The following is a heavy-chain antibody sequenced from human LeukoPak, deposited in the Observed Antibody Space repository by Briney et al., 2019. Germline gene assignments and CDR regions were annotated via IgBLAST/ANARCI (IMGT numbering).Heavy chain of an antibody. CDR2: IIPIFGTA. CDR1: GGTFSSYA. CDR3: ARVPRYGGYYFDY. Sequence: SVKISCKASGGTFSSYAISWVRQAPGQGLEWMGGIIPIFGTANYAQKFQGRVTITADESTSTAYMELSSLRSEDTAVYYCARVPRYGGYYFDYWGQGTLVTVSS. J-gene: IGHJ4*02. V-gene: IGHV1-69*13. D-gene: IGHD1-26*01.